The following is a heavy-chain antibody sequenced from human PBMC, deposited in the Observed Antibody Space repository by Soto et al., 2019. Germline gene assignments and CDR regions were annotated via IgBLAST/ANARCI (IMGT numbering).Heavy chain of an antibody. CDR1: GDSVSSNNYY. CDR2: IHYSGDS. V-gene: IGHV4-31*03. CDR3: ARDVNDSSGSQGFDY. J-gene: IGHJ4*02. D-gene: IGHD3-22*01. Sequence: SETLSLTCTVIGDSVSSNNYYWSWIRQRPGKGLEWIGYIHYSGDSYDNPSLTSRITMSMDVSKNQFSLNLRSVAAADTAIYYCARDVNDSSGSQGFDYWGQGTLVTVSS.